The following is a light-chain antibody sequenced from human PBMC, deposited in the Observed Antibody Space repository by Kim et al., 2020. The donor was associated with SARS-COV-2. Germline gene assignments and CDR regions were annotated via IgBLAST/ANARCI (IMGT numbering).Light chain of an antibody. CDR1: QSVTNSY. V-gene: IGKV3-20*01. J-gene: IGKJ2*01. CDR3: QQYGSSSYT. Sequence: LSPGERATLSCRASQSVTNSYLAWYQQKPGQAPRLLIYGASSRATGIPDRFSGSGSGTDFTLTISRLEPADFAVYYCQQYGSSSYTFGQGNKLEI. CDR2: GAS.